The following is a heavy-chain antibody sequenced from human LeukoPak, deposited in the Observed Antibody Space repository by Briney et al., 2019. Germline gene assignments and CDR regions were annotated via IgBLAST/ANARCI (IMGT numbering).Heavy chain of an antibody. CDR3: ARAWGPDSSGYSTGDAFDI. Sequence: SETLSLTCTVSGVSVNNYYWSWIRQPPGKGLEWIGYVYYSGTTNYNPSLKSRVTISVDTSKNQFSLKLSSVTAADTAVYYCARAWGPDSSGYSTGDAFDIWGQGTMVTVSS. J-gene: IGHJ3*02. CDR1: GVSVNNYY. D-gene: IGHD3-22*01. CDR2: VYYSGTT. V-gene: IGHV4-59*02.